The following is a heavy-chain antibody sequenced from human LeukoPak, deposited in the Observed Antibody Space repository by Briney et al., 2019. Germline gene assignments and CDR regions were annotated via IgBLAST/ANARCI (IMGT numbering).Heavy chain of an antibody. CDR3: ARDRTTIHAFDI. CDR1: GYTFTGYY. V-gene: IGHV1-2*02. J-gene: IGHJ3*02. CDR2: INPNSGGT. Sequence: ASVKVSCKASGYTFTGYYMHWVRQAPRQGLEWMGWINPNSGGTNYAQKFQGRVTMTRDTSISTAYMELSRLRSDDTAVYYCARDRTTIHAFDIWGQGTMVTVSS. D-gene: IGHD4-17*01.